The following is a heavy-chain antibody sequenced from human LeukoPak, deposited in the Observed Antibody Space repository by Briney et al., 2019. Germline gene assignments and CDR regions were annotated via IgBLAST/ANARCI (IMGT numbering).Heavy chain of an antibody. CDR3: ARDGYYYDTSGYYYFDY. CDR1: GGSFSGYY. D-gene: IGHD3-22*01. J-gene: IGHJ4*02. Sequence: PSETLSLTCAVYGGSFSGYYWSWIRQPAGKGLEWIGRIYTSGSTNYNPSLKSRVTMSVDTSKNQFSLKLSSVTAADTAVYYCARDGYYYDTSGYYYFDYWGQGTLVTVSS. CDR2: IYTSGST. V-gene: IGHV4-4*07.